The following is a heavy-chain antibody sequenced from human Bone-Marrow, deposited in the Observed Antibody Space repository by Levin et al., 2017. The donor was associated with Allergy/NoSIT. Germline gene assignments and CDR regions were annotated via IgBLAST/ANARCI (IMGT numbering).Heavy chain of an antibody. CDR3: SRSPLYGDTPYFDS. Sequence: GASVKVSCKASGYTFTYRYLHWLRQAPGQALEWLGWITIYNGNTAYARRFQDRVTITRENSLTTVYMEMSNLRSDDTAMYFCSRSPLYGDTPYFDSWGQGTLVTVSS. CDR2: ITIYNGNT. J-gene: IGHJ4*02. D-gene: IGHD2/OR15-2a*01. V-gene: IGHV1-45*01. CDR1: GYTFTYRY.